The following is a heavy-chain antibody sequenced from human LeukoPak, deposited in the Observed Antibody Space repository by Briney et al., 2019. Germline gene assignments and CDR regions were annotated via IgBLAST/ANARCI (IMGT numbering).Heavy chain of an antibody. CDR3: ATRGVVATIVQDY. CDR2: IYYSGST. D-gene: IGHD5-12*01. J-gene: IGHJ4*02. CDR1: GGSISSSSYC. Sequence: SETLSLTCTVSGGSISSSSYCWGWIRQPPGKGLEWIGSIYYSGSTYYNPSLKSRVTISVDTSKNQFSLKLSSVTAADTAVYYCATRGVVATIVQDYWGQGTLVTVSS. V-gene: IGHV4-39*01.